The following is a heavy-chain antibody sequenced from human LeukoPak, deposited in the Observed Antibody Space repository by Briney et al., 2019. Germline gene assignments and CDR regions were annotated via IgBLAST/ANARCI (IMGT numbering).Heavy chain of an antibody. V-gene: IGHV3-48*01. Sequence: PGGSLRLSCAASGFTFSSYSMNWVRQAPGKGLEWVSYISSSSSTIYYADSVKGRFTISRDNAKNSLYLQMNSLRAEDTAVYYCARGLSWWEQRWVTYFDYWGQGTLVTVSS. CDR1: GFTFSSYS. D-gene: IGHD2-15*01. CDR3: ARGLSWWEQRWVTYFDY. CDR2: ISSSSSTI. J-gene: IGHJ4*02.